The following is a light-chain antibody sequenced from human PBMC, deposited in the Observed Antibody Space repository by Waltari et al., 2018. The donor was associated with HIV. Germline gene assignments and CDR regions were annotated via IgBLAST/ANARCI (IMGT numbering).Light chain of an antibody. CDR3: AAWDDTLTVV. V-gene: IGLV1-47*01. CDR2: RNN. Sequence: HSVLTQPPSASGTTGQSVTISCSGTRATIGTHYVHGYQQFPGTAPKLLIYRNNKRPSGVPDRFSGPKSGTSASLDISGLRSDDEAEYYCAAWDDTLTVVFGGGTKLTVL. J-gene: IGLJ2*01. CDR1: RATIGTHY.